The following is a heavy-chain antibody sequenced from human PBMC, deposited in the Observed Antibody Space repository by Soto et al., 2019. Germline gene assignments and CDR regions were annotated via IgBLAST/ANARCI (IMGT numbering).Heavy chain of an antibody. V-gene: IGHV1-69*01. CDR3: ARSQGSSSSLDIYYYYYYGMDV. D-gene: IGHD2-2*01. Sequence: QVQLVQSGAEVKKPGSSVKVSCKAPGGTFSSYAISWVRQAPGQGLEWMGGIIPIFGTANYAQKFQGRVTITADESTSTGYMELGSLRSEDTAVYYCARSQGSSSSLDIYYYYYYGMDVWGQGTTVTVSS. CDR2: IIPIFGTA. CDR1: GGTFSSYA. J-gene: IGHJ6*01.